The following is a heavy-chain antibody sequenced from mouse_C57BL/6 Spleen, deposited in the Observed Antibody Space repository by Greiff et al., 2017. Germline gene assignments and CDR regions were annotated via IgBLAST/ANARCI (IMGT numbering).Heavy chain of an antibody. CDR3: ASELGRGAMDY. D-gene: IGHD4-1*01. CDR2: ISYDGSN. J-gene: IGHJ4*01. V-gene: IGHV3-6*01. Sequence: EVHLVESGPGLVKPSQSLSLTCSVTGYSITSGYYWNWIRQFPGNKLEWMGYISYDGSNNYNPSLKNRISITRDTSKNQFFLKLNSVTTEDTATYYCASELGRGAMDYWGQGTSVTVSS. CDR1: GYSITSGYY.